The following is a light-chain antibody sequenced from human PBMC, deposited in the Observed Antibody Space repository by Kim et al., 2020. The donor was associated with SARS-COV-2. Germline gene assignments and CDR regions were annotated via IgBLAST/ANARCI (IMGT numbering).Light chain of an antibody. CDR2: DVS. J-gene: IGLJ1*01. CDR3: SSFTTSNTWV. CDR1: SSDLGAYNY. V-gene: IGLV2-14*03. Sequence: QSALTQPASVSGSPGQSITISCTGTSSDLGAYNYVSWFQHQPGKAPKLMIYDVSQRPSGVSNRFSGSKSGNTASLTISGLQAEDEADYSCSSFTTSNTWVFGTGTKVTVL.